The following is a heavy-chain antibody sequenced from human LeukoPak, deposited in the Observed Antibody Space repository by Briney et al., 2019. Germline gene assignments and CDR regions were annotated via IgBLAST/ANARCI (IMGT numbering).Heavy chain of an antibody. J-gene: IGHJ4*02. CDR3: ARYHATVVTGFDY. CDR2: IYYSGST. V-gene: IGHV4-30-4*08. Sequence: SETLSLTCTVSGGSISSGDYYWSWIRQPPGKGLEWIGYIYYSGSTYYNPSLKSRVTISVDTSKNLFSLKLSSVTAADTAVYYCARYHATVVTGFDYWGQGTLVTVSS. CDR1: GGSISSGDYY. D-gene: IGHD4-23*01.